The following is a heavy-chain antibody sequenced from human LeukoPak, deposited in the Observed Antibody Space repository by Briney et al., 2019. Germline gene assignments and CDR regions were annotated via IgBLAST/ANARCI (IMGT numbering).Heavy chain of an antibody. CDR1: GYSFTSYW. CDR2: IYPGDSDT. CDR3: ARGVRGSYTTA. Sequence: GEALQISCKGSGYSFTSYWIGWVRRMPGKGVEWMGIIYPGDSDTRYSPSFQGQVTISADKSISTAYLQWSSLKASDTAMYYCARGVRGSYTTAWGQGTLVTVSS. V-gene: IGHV5-51*01. J-gene: IGHJ4*02. D-gene: IGHD1-26*01.